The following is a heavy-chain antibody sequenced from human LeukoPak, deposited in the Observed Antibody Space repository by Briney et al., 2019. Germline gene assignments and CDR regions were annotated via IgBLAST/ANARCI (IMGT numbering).Heavy chain of an antibody. V-gene: IGHV3-48*02. Sequence: PGGSLRLSCAASGFTLSSYSMNWVRQAPGKGLEWVSYISSSSSTIYYADSVKGRFTISRDNAKNSLYLQMNSLRDEDTAVYYCARDLRRDFWSGYPSPRFWGQGTLVTVSS. CDR1: GFTLSSYS. D-gene: IGHD3-3*01. CDR3: ARDLRRDFWSGYPSPRF. CDR2: ISSSSSTI. J-gene: IGHJ4*02.